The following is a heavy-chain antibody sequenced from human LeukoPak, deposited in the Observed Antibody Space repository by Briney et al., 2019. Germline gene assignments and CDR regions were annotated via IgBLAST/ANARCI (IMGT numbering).Heavy chain of an antibody. V-gene: IGHV1-18*01. CDR2: ISAYNGNT. CDR1: GYTFTSYG. Sequence: ASVNVSCKASGYTFTSYGISWVRQAPGQGLEWMGWISAYNGNTNYAQKLQGRVTMTTDTSTSTAYMELRSLRSDDTAVYYCARESRGYGAGTFDYWGQGTVVTVSS. D-gene: IGHD6-19*01. CDR3: ARESRGYGAGTFDY. J-gene: IGHJ4*02.